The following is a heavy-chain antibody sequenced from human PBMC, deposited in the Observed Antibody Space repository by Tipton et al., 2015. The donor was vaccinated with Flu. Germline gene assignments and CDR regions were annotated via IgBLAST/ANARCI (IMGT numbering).Heavy chain of an antibody. V-gene: IGHV5-51*01. Sequence: QLVQSGAEVKEPGESLKISCKGSGETFANHWIGWVRQRPGKGLEWMGIIYPTDFDTRYRPSFEGQVTISANKSITTVYLQWSSLKASEAATYYCARGFGSGYTTSSDGMDVWGQGTTITVSS. CDR1: GETFANHW. CDR3: ARGFGSGYTTSSDGMDV. CDR2: IYPTDFDT. D-gene: IGHD3-16*02. J-gene: IGHJ6*02.